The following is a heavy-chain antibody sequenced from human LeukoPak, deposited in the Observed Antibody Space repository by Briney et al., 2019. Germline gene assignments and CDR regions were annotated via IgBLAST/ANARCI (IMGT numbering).Heavy chain of an antibody. J-gene: IGHJ4*02. CDR2: INHSGST. CDR3: ARVYYYGAGSGDFDY. V-gene: IGHV4-34*01. CDR1: GGPFNGYY. D-gene: IGHD3-10*01. Sequence: SEPLSLTCAVYGGPFNGYYWSWIREPPGKGLEWIGEINHSGSTNYHPSLKSRVTISVDPSKNQFSLKLSAVCAADTAVYYCARVYYYGAGSGDFDYWGQGTLVTVSS.